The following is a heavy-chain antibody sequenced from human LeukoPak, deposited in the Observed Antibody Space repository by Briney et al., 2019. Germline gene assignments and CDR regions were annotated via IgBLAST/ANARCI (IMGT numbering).Heavy chain of an antibody. Sequence: ASVKVSCKASGYTFTSYYMHWVRQAPGQGLEWMGIINPSGDNTWYAQKFQGRVTMTRDMATSTDYMEVSSLKASDTAMYYCARRARIAVAGIDYWGQGTLVTVSS. CDR1: GYTFTSYY. CDR2: INPSGDNT. V-gene: IGHV1-46*01. J-gene: IGHJ4*02. CDR3: ARRARIAVAGIDY. D-gene: IGHD6-19*01.